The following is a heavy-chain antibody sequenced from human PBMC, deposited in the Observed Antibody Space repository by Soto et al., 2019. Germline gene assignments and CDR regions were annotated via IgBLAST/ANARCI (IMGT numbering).Heavy chain of an antibody. CDR2: IYWDDDK. Sequence: TLSLTCTVSGGSISSSSYYWGWIRQPPGKALEWLALIYWDDDKRYSPSLKSRLTITKDTSKNQVVLTMTNMGPVDTATYFCARIGTGTRSYFDFWGQGTLVTVSS. J-gene: IGHJ4*02. V-gene: IGHV2-5*02. CDR1: GGSISSSSYY. CDR3: ARIGTGTRSYFDF. D-gene: IGHD1-1*01.